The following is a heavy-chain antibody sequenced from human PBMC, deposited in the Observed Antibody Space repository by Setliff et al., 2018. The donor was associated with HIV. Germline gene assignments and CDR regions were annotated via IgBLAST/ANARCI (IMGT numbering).Heavy chain of an antibody. CDR1: GYTFTDFW. J-gene: IGHJ3*02. V-gene: IGHV5-51*01. D-gene: IGHD4-17*01. Sequence: GESLKISCKGSGYTFTDFWTGGGRQVPGKGLELMGIIYPGDSDTRYSPSFQGQVTISADKSISTAYLQLSSLKASDTAMYYCARTDYGGNWGAFDIWGQGTMVTVSS. CDR2: IYPGDSDT. CDR3: ARTDYGGNWGAFDI.